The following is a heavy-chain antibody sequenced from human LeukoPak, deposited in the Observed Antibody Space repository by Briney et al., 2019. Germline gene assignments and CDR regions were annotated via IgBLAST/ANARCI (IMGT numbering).Heavy chain of an antibody. D-gene: IGHD6-13*01. CDR1: GFTFSNYW. Sequence: PGGSLRLSCAASGFTFSNYWMHWVRQAPGKGLVWVSRINTDGSSISYAGSVKGRFTVSRDNAKNTLYLLMNSLRAEDTAVYYCARGKQQLILDSWGQGTLVTVSS. CDR3: ARGKQQLILDS. V-gene: IGHV3-74*01. J-gene: IGHJ4*02. CDR2: INTDGSSI.